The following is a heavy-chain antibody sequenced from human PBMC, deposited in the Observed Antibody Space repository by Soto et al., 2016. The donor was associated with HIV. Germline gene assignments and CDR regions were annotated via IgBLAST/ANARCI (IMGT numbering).Heavy chain of an antibody. D-gene: IGHD2-15*01. CDR2: ISYDGSNK. V-gene: IGHV3-30*04. J-gene: IGHJ4*02. Sequence: VQLVESGGGVVQPGRSLRPSCAASGFTFSSYAMHWVRQAPGKGLEWVAVISYDGSNKYYADSVKGRFTISRDNSKNTLYLQMNSLRAEDTAVYYCASATESGYFDYWGQGTLVTVSS. CDR3: ASATESGYFDY. CDR1: GFTFSSYA.